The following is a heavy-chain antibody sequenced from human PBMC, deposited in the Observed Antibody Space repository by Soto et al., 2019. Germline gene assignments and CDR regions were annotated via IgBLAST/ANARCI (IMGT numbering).Heavy chain of an antibody. CDR1: GGYISSYY. V-gene: IGHV4-59*01. J-gene: IGHJ6*02. Sequence: PSETLSLTCTVSGGYISSYYWSWIRQSPGKGLEWIGYIHYSGSTKSNPSLKSRVTISVDTSRNQVSLKLSSVTAADSAAYFCARARYQLLHPYYYGMDVWGQGTTVTVSS. D-gene: IGHD2-2*01. CDR3: ARARYQLLHPYYYGMDV. CDR2: IHYSGST.